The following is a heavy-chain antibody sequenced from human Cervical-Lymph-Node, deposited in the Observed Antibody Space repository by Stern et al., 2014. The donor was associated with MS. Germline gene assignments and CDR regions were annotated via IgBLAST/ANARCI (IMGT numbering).Heavy chain of an antibody. CDR3: ARDIGGKYYHDSSVSYYDAFDI. Sequence: EVQLVESGGGLVQPGESLRLSCAASGFTFSDYWMTWVRQAPGKGLEWVANIKRDGSENHYVDSVKGRFTISRDNAKKSLYLQMNSLRVGDTAVYYCARDIGGKYYHDSSVSYYDAFDIWGQGTVVTVSS. D-gene: IGHD3-22*01. V-gene: IGHV3-7*01. CDR1: GFTFSDYW. CDR2: IKRDGSEN. J-gene: IGHJ3*02.